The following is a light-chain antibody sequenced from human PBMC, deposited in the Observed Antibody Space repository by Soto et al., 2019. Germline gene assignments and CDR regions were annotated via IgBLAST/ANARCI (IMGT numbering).Light chain of an antibody. CDR3: TSHAGSNNII. Sequence: QSVLTQPPSASGSPGQSVTISCTGTSSDVGGYNYVSWYQQRPGKAPKLMIYEVNKRPSGVPDRFSGSTSDNTASLTVSGLQAEDEADYYFTSHAGSNNIIFGGGTKLTVL. CDR1: SSDVGGYNY. J-gene: IGLJ2*01. CDR2: EVN. V-gene: IGLV2-8*01.